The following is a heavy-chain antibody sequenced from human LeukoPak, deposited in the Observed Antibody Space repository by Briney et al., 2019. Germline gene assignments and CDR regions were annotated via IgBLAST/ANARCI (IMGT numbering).Heavy chain of an antibody. CDR3: AKEGGYCSSTSCYKGYYFDY. J-gene: IGHJ4*02. D-gene: IGHD2-2*02. CDR1: GFTFSSYG. V-gene: IGHV3-30*18. Sequence: GGSLRLSCAASGFTFSSYGMHWVRQAPGKGLEWVAVISYDGSNKYYADSVKGRFTISRDNAKNSLYLQMNSLRAEDTAVYHCAKEGGYCSSTSCYKGYYFDYWGQGTLVTVSS. CDR2: ISYDGSNK.